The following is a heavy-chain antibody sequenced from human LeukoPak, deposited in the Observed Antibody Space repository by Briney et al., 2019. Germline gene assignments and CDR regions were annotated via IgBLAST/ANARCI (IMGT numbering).Heavy chain of an antibody. Sequence: SVKVSCKASGGTFSSYAISWVRQAPGQGLEWMGRIIPILGIANYAQKFQGRVTITADKSTSTAYMELSSLRSEDTAVYYCARARFREPLKDYWGQGTLVTVSS. V-gene: IGHV1-69*04. CDR3: ARARFREPLKDY. CDR1: GGTFSSYA. J-gene: IGHJ4*02. CDR2: IIPILGIA. D-gene: IGHD1-26*01.